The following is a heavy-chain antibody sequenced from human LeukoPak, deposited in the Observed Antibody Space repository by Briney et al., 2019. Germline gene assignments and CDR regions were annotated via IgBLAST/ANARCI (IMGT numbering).Heavy chain of an antibody. Sequence: GGSLRLSCAASGFTFSSYGMHWGRQAAGKGLEWVAFIRSDGSNKYYADSAKGRFTISRDNSKNTLYLQMNSLRAEDTAVYYCARILSSAWGELGYWGQGTLVTVSS. CDR1: GFTFSSYG. CDR3: ARILSSAWGELGY. V-gene: IGHV3-30*02. J-gene: IGHJ4*02. D-gene: IGHD6-19*01. CDR2: IRSDGSNK.